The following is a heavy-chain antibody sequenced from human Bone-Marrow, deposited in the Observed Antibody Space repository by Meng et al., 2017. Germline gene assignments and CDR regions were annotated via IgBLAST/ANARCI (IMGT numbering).Heavy chain of an antibody. J-gene: IGHJ5*02. CDR2: INHSGST. V-gene: IGHV4-34*01. CDR1: GGSFSGYY. D-gene: IGHD3-22*01. CDR3: ARVGVVVITPNWFDP. Sequence: QVERNQWGAALLTASETLSLTCAVYGGSFSGYYWSWIRQPPGKGLEWIGEINHSGSTNYNPSLKSRVTISVDTSKNQFSLKLSSVTAADTAVYYCARVGVVVITPNWFDPWGQGTLVTVSS.